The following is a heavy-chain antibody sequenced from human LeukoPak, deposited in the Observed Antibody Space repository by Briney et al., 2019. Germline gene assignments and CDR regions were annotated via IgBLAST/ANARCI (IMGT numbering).Heavy chain of an antibody. CDR1: GYTFTSYY. Sequence: ASVKVSCKASGYTFTSYYMHWVRQAPGQGLEWMGIINPSGGSTSYAQKFQGRVTMTRDTSTSTVYMELSSLRSEDTAVYYCARGARSWFRTLYYFDYWGQGTLVTVSS. J-gene: IGHJ4*02. V-gene: IGHV1-46*01. D-gene: IGHD6-13*01. CDR2: INPSGGST. CDR3: ARGARSWFRTLYYFDY.